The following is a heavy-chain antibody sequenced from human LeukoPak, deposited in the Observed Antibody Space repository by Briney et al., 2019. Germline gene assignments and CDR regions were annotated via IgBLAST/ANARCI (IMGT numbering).Heavy chain of an antibody. V-gene: IGHV3-74*01. Sequence: GGSLGLSCAASGFTISSYWMHWVRQAPGKGLVWVSRINSDGSSTSYADSVKGRFTISRDNAKNTLYLQMNSLRAEDTAVYYCARDLSHRRGYYMDVWGKGTTVTVSS. CDR1: GFTISSYW. CDR2: INSDGSST. CDR3: ARDLSHRRGYYMDV. J-gene: IGHJ6*03.